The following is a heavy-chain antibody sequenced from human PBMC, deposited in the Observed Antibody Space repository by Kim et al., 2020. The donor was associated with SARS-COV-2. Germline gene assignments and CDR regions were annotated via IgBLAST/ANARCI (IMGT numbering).Heavy chain of an antibody. V-gene: IGHV4-34*01. J-gene: IGHJ4*02. CDR3: ARGKGGRNHAMDY. Sequence: SNPSRKSRVTITVDTNKNQFSQKLSSVTAADAAVYYCARGKGGRNHAMDYWGQGTLVTVSS. D-gene: IGHD1-1*01.